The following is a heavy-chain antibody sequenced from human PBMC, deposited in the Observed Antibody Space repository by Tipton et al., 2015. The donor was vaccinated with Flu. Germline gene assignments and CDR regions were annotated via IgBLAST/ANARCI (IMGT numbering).Heavy chain of an antibody. D-gene: IGHD5-18*01. CDR1: GYTFTGDY. CDR3: ARGQTSGYNYGYPRYWYFDL. Sequence: VQLVQSGAEVKKPGASVMVSCQASGYTFTGDYMHWVRQAPGQGLEWMGWLNPKSGGTDYAQKFQGRVTMTRDTSISTSYMELSSLTSDDTAVYYCARGQTSGYNYGYPRYWYFDLWGRGTLVTVSS. V-gene: IGHV1-2*02. J-gene: IGHJ2*01. CDR2: LNPKSGGT.